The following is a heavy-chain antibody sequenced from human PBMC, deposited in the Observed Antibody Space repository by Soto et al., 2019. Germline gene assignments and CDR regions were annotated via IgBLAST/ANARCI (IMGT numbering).Heavy chain of an antibody. CDR2: IIPIFGTA. V-gene: IGHV1-69*01. D-gene: IGHD6-13*01. Sequence: QVQLVQSGTEVKKPGSSVKVSCKASGGTFSSYAISWVRQAPGQGLEWMGGIIPIFGTANYAQKFQGRVTITADESTSTAYMELSSLRSEDTAVYYCAREVPGIAAAGIYGYWGQGTLVTVSS. CDR3: AREVPGIAAAGIYGY. J-gene: IGHJ4*02. CDR1: GGTFSSYA.